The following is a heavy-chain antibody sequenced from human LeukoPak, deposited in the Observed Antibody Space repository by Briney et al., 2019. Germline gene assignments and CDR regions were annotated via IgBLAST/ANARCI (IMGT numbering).Heavy chain of an antibody. CDR1: GGSFSRFY. D-gene: IGHD5-24*01. CDR2: IDRRGDT. Sequence: KASETLSLTCAVYGGSFSRFYWSWIRQSPGKGLEWIAEIDRRGDTNYNPSVKSRVTVSVDTSKNQFSLKVRSLSAADTAVYYCARGATISETGYFDFWGQGTLVTVSS. CDR3: ARGATISETGYFDF. J-gene: IGHJ4*03. V-gene: IGHV4-34*01.